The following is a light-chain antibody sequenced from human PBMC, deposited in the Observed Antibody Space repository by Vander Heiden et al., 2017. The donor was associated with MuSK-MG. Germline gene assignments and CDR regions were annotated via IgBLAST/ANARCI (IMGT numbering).Light chain of an antibody. J-gene: IGKJ4*01. V-gene: IGKV3-20*01. CDR1: QSVSSSY. Sequence: IVLTQSPCTLSLSPGERATLSCRASQSVSSSYLAWYQQKPGQAPRLLMYGASSRATGIPDRFSGSGSGTDFTLTISRLEPEDFAVYYCQEYGSSPPLTFGGGTKVEIK. CDR3: QEYGSSPPLT. CDR2: GAS.